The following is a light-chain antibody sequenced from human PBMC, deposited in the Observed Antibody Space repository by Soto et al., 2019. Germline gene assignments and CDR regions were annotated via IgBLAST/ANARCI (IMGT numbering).Light chain of an antibody. J-gene: IGKJ4*01. CDR3: QQYYTTPLP. CDR2: WAS. V-gene: IGKV4-1*01. CDR1: QSVLYRSNNKNY. Sequence: DIVMTQSPDSLAVSLGERATLNCKSSQSVLYRSNNKNYLAWYQQKPGQPPKLLIYWASTRESGVPDRFSGSGSGTDFTLTISRLQAEDVAVYYCQQYYTTPLPFGGGTKVEIK.